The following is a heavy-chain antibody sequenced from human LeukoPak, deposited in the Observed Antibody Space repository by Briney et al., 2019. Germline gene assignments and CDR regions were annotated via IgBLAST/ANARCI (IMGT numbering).Heavy chain of an antibody. D-gene: IGHD3-10*01. CDR3: AKARITMVRGVIHSYDY. Sequence: ASVKVSCKASGGTFSSYAISWVRQAPGQGLEWMGGIIPIFGTANYAQKFQGRVTITADKSTSTAYMELSSLRSEDTAVYYCAKARITMVRGVIHSYDYWGQGTLVTVSS. CDR2: IIPIFGTA. J-gene: IGHJ4*02. V-gene: IGHV1-69*06. CDR1: GGTFSSYA.